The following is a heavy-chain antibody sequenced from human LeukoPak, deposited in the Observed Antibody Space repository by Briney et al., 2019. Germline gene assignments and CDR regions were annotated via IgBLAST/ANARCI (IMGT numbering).Heavy chain of an antibody. CDR3: ARDVNYYGMDV. CDR1: GFTFSSYW. V-gene: IGHV3-7*03. J-gene: IGHJ6*04. Sequence: SLGVLRLSCAASGFTFSSYWMSWVRQAPGKGPEWVANIKRDGSEKYYVDSVKGRFTISRDNAKNSLYLQMNSLRAEDTAVYYCARDVNYYGMDVWGKGTTVTVSS. CDR2: IKRDGSEK.